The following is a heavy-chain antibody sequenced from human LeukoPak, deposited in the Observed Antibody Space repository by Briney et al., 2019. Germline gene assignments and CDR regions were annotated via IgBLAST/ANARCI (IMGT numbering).Heavy chain of an antibody. CDR3: ARHETNGFDS. J-gene: IGHJ5*01. CDR1: GFTFSNYN. V-gene: IGHV3-21*01. D-gene: IGHD1-14*01. CDR2: INSRSTYI. Sequence: GGSLRLSCGASGFTFSNYNMNWVRQAPGEGLEWVSSINSRSTYIFYADSVMGRFTISRDNAKNSLFLQMNSLRAEDTAVYYCARHETNGFDSWGQGTLVTVSS.